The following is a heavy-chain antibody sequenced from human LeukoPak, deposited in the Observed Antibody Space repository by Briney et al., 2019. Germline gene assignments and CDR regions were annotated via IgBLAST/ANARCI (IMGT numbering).Heavy chain of an antibody. CDR2: IYYNGNT. CDR3: ARLGVYGSGSNYWFDP. D-gene: IGHD3-10*01. CDR1: GRSINTNYYY. Sequence: PSETLSLTCTVSGRSINTNYYYWGGLRQTPGKGLEGVGSIYYNGNTYYNSSLESRVTISVDTSKKHFSLKLSAVTAADTAVYYCARLGVYGSGSNYWFDPWGQGPLVTVSS. J-gene: IGHJ5*02. V-gene: IGHV4-39*02.